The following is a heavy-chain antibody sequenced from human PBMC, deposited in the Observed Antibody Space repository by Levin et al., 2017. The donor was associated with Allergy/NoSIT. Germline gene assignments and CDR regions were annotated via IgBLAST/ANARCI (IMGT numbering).Heavy chain of an antibody. Sequence: GESLKISCAASGFPLNNYGMHWVRQAPGKGLEWVAVVGYDGTKEYYADSVKGRFTISRDNSKNTLYLQINSLRAEDTAVYYCARDRQRFCGGDCYFDYWGQGTLVTVSS. CDR2: VGYDGTKE. CDR1: GFPLNNYG. J-gene: IGHJ4*02. CDR3: ARDRQRFCGGDCYFDY. V-gene: IGHV3-33*01. D-gene: IGHD2-21*02.